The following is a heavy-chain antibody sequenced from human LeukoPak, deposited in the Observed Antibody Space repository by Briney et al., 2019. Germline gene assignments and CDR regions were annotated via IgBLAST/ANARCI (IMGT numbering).Heavy chain of an antibody. CDR3: ARGRAVVPGAFVY. Sequence: SETLSLTCTVSGYSISSGYYWGWIRQPPGKGLEWIGSIYHSGSTYYNPSLKSRVTISVDTSKNQFSLKLSSVTAADTAVYYCARGRAVVPGAFVYWGQGTLVTVSS. J-gene: IGHJ4*02. D-gene: IGHD2-2*01. V-gene: IGHV4-38-2*02. CDR1: GYSISSGYY. CDR2: IYHSGST.